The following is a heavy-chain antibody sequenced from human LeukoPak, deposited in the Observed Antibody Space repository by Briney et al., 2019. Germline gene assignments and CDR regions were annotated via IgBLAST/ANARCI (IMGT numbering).Heavy chain of an antibody. CDR1: GGSFSGYY. Sequence: SETLSLTCAVYGGSFSGYYWSWIRQPPGKGLEWIGEINHSGSTNYNPSLKSRVTISVDRSKNQFSLKLSSVTAADTAVYYCARASTYSSWYVYWGQGTLVTVSS. J-gene: IGHJ4*02. CDR2: INHSGST. D-gene: IGHD6-13*01. CDR3: ARASTYSSWYVY. V-gene: IGHV4-34*01.